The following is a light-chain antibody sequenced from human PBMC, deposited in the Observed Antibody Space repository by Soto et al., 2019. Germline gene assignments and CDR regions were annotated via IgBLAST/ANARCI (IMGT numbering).Light chain of an antibody. V-gene: IGKV2-28*01. Sequence: DIVMTQSPLSLPVTPGEPASISCRSSQSLLHSNGYNYLDWYLQKPGQSPQLLIYLGSNRASGVPDRCSGSGSGTDFTLKISRVEAEDVGVYYCMQNVQTPPTFGQGTKVEIQ. CDR2: LGS. CDR3: MQNVQTPPT. J-gene: IGKJ1*01. CDR1: QSLLHSNGYNY.